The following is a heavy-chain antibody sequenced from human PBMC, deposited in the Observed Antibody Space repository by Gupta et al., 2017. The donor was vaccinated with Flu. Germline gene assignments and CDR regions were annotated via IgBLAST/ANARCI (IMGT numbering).Heavy chain of an antibody. D-gene: IGHD3-9*01. CDR3: ARHNFDGMGKDYFDY. CDR2: ISTSGST. CDR1: GGSISSGGDY. V-gene: IGHV4-61*02. J-gene: IGHJ4*02. Sequence: QVQLQESGPGLVRPSQTLSLTCTVSGGSISSGGDYWTWIRQPAGKGLEWIGRISTSGSTNYNSSLKSRVTISMDTSKNQFSLKLSSVTAADTAVYYCARHNFDGMGKDYFDYWGQGTLATVSS.